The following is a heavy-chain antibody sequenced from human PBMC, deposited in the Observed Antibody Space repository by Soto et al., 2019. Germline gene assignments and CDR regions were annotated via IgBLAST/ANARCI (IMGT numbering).Heavy chain of an antibody. J-gene: IGHJ4*02. V-gene: IGHV4-31*03. CDR1: CDSISSGRYF. CDR3: PRLEAPMIPRMGPHAY. CDR2: ISHGGNA. D-gene: IGHD3-16*01. Sequence: SETLSLTCTVSCDSISSGRYFWTWIRQHPGKGLEWIGYISHGGNAFYNPSLKTRVTMSVATSENQFSLMLTSVTAADTAVYYCPRLEAPMIPRMGPHAYWGQGNWGPFSS.